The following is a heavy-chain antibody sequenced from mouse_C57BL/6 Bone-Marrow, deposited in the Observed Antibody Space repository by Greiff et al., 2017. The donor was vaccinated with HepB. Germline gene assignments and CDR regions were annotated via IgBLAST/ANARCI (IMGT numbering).Heavy chain of an antibody. CDR2: INPNNGGT. Sequence: EVKLQQSGPELVKPGASVKISCKASGYTFTDYYMNWVKQSHGQSLEWIGDINPNNGGTSYNQKFKGKATLTVDKSSSTAYMELRSLTSEDSAVYYCAEDYYGSSYSHWYFDVWGTGTTVTVSS. V-gene: IGHV1-26*01. CDR3: AEDYYGSSYSHWYFDV. D-gene: IGHD1-1*01. CDR1: GYTFTDYY. J-gene: IGHJ1*03.